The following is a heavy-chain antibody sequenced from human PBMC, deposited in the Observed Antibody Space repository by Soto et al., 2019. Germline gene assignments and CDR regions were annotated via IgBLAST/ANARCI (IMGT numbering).Heavy chain of an antibody. J-gene: IGHJ4*02. V-gene: IGHV5-51*01. D-gene: IGHD5-18*01. CDR1: GYSFSTYW. Sequence: PGESLKISCQGSGYSFSTYWIAWVRQMPGKGLEWMGIIYPGDSDARYSPSFQGQVTFSADKSINTTYLHLNSLETSDTAMYFCTRGDTSMGFDYWGQGTLVTVSS. CDR3: TRGDTSMGFDY. CDR2: IYPGDSDA.